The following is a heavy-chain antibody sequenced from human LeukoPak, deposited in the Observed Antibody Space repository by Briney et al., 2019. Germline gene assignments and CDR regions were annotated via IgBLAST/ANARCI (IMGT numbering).Heavy chain of an antibody. CDR1: GYTFTGYY. J-gene: IGHJ4*02. CDR2: INPNSGGT. V-gene: IGHV1-2*02. D-gene: IGHD4-17*01. Sequence: GASVKVSCKASGYTFTGYYMHWVQQAPGQGLEWMGWINPNSGGTNYAQKFQGRVTMTRDTSISTAYMELSRLRSDDTAVYYCARAPRGAYATFDYWRQGTLVTVSS. CDR3: ARAPRGAYATFDY.